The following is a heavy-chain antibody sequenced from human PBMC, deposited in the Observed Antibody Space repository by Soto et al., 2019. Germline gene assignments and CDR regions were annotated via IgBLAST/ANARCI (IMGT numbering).Heavy chain of an antibody. V-gene: IGHV2-5*02. D-gene: IGHD3-16*02. CDR3: AHSDLYFGVIAKFDY. CDR1: WFSLSTSGVG. J-gene: IGHJ4*02. Sequence: SGPTLVNSTQTLTLTCTFSWFSLSTSGVGVGWIRQPPGKALEWLALIYWDDDKRYSPSLKCRLTITKDTSKNQVVLTMTNMDPVDTATYYCAHSDLYFGVIAKFDYWGQGTLVTVSS. CDR2: IYWDDDK.